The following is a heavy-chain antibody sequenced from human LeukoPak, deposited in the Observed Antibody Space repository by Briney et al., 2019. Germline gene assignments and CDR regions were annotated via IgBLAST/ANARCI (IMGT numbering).Heavy chain of an antibody. CDR2: ISYDGSNK. Sequence: GGSLRLSCAASGFTFSSYGMHWVRQAPGKGLEWVAVISYDGSNKYYADSVKGRFTISRDNSKNTLYLQMNSLRAEDTAVYYCAKVEDIVVXPAIXXMDVXXXXTTVXVSS. J-gene: IGHJ6*01. CDR1: GFTFSSYG. D-gene: IGHD2-2*01. V-gene: IGHV3-30*18. CDR3: AKVEDIVVXPAIXXMDV.